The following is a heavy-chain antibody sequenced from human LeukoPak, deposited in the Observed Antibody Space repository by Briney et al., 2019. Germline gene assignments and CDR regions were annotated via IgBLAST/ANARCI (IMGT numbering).Heavy chain of an antibody. CDR2: INPNSGGT. V-gene: IGHV1-2*02. D-gene: IGHD6-13*01. CDR3: ARDQGSSSWLRNWFDP. CDR1: GYTFTGYY. J-gene: IGHJ5*02. Sequence: GASVKVSCKASGYTFTGYYMHWVRQAPGQGLEWMGWINPNSGGTNYAQKFQGRVTMTRGTSISTAYMELSRLRSDDTAVYYCARDQGSSSWLRNWFDPWGQGTLVTVSS.